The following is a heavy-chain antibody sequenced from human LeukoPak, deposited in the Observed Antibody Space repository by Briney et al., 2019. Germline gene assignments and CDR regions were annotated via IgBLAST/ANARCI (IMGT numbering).Heavy chain of an antibody. J-gene: IGHJ5*02. CDR1: GFTFSSYE. CDR3: AKGSSGWYGGPNWFDP. CDR2: ISSSGSTI. D-gene: IGHD6-19*01. Sequence: GGSLRLSCAASGFTFSSYEMNWVRQAPGKGLEWVSYISSSGSTIYYADSVKGRFTISRDNAKNSLYLQMNSLRAEDSAVYYCAKGSSGWYGGPNWFDPWGQGTLVTVSS. V-gene: IGHV3-48*03.